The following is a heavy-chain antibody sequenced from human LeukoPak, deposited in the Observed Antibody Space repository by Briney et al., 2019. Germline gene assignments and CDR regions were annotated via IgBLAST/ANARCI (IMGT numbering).Heavy chain of an antibody. CDR1: GFTFSNYS. J-gene: IGHJ4*02. D-gene: IGHD1-26*01. Sequence: GGSLRLSCVASGFTFSNYSMNWVRQAPGKGLEWVSSISSSSSYIYYADSVKGRFTISRDNAKNSLYLQMNSLRAEDTAVYYCASYQSTGATPGWGQGTLVTVSS. CDR2: ISSSSSYI. V-gene: IGHV3-21*01. CDR3: ASYQSTGATPG.